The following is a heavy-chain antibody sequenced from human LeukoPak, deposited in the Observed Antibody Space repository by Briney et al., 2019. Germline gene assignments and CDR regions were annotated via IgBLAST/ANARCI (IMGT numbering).Heavy chain of an antibody. CDR2: ISGSGGST. Sequence: TGGSLRLSCAASGFTFSSYAMSWVRQAPGKGLEWVPAISGSGGSTYYADSVNGRFTISRDNSKSTLYLQMNSLRAEDTAVYYCAKVSMVRGVTVDYFDYWGQGTLVTVSS. J-gene: IGHJ4*02. V-gene: IGHV3-23*01. D-gene: IGHD3-10*01. CDR3: AKVSMVRGVTVDYFDY. CDR1: GFTFSSYA.